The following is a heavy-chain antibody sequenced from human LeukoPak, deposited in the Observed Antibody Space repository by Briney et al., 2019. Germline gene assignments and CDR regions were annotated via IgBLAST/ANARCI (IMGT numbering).Heavy chain of an antibody. D-gene: IGHD1-26*01. CDR2: IYYSGST. V-gene: IGHV4-31*03. Sequence: SQTLSLTCTVSGGSISSGGYYWSWIRQHPGKGLEWIGYIYYSGSTYYNPSLKSRVTISVDTSKNQFSLKLSSVTAADTAVYYCARSMSLVYYYYGMDVWGQGTTVTVSS. CDR3: ARSMSLVYYYYGMDV. J-gene: IGHJ6*02. CDR1: GGSISSGGYY.